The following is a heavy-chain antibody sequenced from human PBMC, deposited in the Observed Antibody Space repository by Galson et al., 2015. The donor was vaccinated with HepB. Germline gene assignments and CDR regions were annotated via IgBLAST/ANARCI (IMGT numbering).Heavy chain of an antibody. D-gene: IGHD4-17*01. CDR3: ARQGYPGLTTVTTTYDY. V-gene: IGHV1-18*04. Sequence: SVKVSCKASRYTFTSYGISWVRQAPGQGLEWMGWISAYNSNTNYAQKLQGRVTMTTDTSTSTAYMELRSLRSDDTAVYYCARQGYPGLTTVTTTYDYWGQGTLVTVSS. CDR1: RYTFTSYG. CDR2: ISAYNSNT. J-gene: IGHJ4*02.